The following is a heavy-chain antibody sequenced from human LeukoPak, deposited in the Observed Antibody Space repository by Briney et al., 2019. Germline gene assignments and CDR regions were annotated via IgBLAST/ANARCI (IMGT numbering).Heavy chain of an antibody. D-gene: IGHD3-10*01. CDR2: IYHSGST. CDR3: ARVGITMVRGVTEYYYYYYGLDV. CDR1: GGSISSSNW. J-gene: IGHJ6*02. V-gene: IGHV4-4*02. Sequence: PSGTLSLTCAVSGGSISSSNWWSWVRQPPGKGLEWIGEIYHSGSTNYNPSLKSRVTISVDTSKNQFSLKLSSVTAADTAVYYCARVGITMVRGVTEYYYYYYGLDVWGQGTTVTVSS.